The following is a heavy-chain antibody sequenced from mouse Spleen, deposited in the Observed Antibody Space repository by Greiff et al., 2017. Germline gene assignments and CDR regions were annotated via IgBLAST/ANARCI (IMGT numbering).Heavy chain of an antibody. J-gene: IGHJ2*01. CDR1: GFTFSSYA. D-gene: IGHD1-1*01. V-gene: IGHV5-9-1*01. CDR3: AREDYYGSSYLFDY. CDR2: ISSGGSYT. Sequence: DVMLVESGGGLVKPGGSLKLSCAASGFTFSSYAMSWVRQTPEKRLEWVATISSGGSYTYYPDSVKGRFTISRDNAKNTLYLQMSSLRSEDTAMYYCAREDYYGSSYLFDYWGQGTTLTVSS.